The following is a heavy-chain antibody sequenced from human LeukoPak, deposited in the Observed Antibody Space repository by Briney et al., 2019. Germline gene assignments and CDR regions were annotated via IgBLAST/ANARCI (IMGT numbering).Heavy chain of an antibody. CDR1: GYTFTGYY. CDR3: ARGHYYDSSYYFDY. D-gene: IGHD3-22*01. V-gene: IGHV1-2*02. Sequence: GASVKVSCKASGYTFTGYYMHWVRQAPGQGLEWMGWINPNSGGTNYAQKFQGRVTMTRDTSISTAYMELSRLRSDDTAVYYRARGHYYDSSYYFDYWGQGTLVTVSS. J-gene: IGHJ4*02. CDR2: INPNSGGT.